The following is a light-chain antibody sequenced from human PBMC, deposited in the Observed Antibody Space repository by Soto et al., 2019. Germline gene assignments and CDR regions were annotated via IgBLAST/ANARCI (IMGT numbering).Light chain of an antibody. CDR3: QRYYNLPLT. V-gene: IGKV3-15*01. CDR1: QVIGDT. CDR2: DTS. J-gene: IGKJ4*01. Sequence: EVVMTQSPATLSVSPGEVATVSCRAIQVIGDTLAWYQHKPGQTPRILIYDTSTRATGVPARFSGSRSGTEFTLAIYRLQCENFAVYYCQRYYNLPLTFVGGTKV.